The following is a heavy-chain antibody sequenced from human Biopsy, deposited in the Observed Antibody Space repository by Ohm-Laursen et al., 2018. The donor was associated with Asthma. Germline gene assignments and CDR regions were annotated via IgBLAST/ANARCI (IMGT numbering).Heavy chain of an antibody. V-gene: IGHV1-69*13. J-gene: IGHJ6*02. D-gene: IGHD4-17*01. Sequence: ASVKVSCNASGGTFSSHSISWVRQAPGQGLEWMGGIIPIFDTPNYAQKFQGRVTITADESTTTAYMELSSLRSEDTAVYYCVTSGGDYGYFGLDVWGQGTTVTVSS. CDR1: GGTFSSHS. CDR3: VTSGGDYGYFGLDV. CDR2: IIPIFDTP.